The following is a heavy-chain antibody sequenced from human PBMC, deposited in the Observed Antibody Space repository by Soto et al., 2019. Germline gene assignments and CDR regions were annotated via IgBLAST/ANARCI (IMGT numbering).Heavy chain of an antibody. D-gene: IGHD2-15*01. Sequence: ASVKVSCKASGYTFTSYAMHWVRQAPGQRLEWMGWINAGNGNTKYSQKFQGRVTITRDTSASTAYMELSSLRSEDTAVYYCARDKVVVAATLIELLDYWGQGTLVTVSS. V-gene: IGHV1-3*01. CDR3: ARDKVVVAATLIELLDY. CDR2: INAGNGNT. J-gene: IGHJ4*02. CDR1: GYTFTSYA.